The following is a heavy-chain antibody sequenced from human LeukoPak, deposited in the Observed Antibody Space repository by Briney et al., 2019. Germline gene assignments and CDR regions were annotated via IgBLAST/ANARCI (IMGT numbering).Heavy chain of an antibody. Sequence: GGPLRLSCAASGFTFSSSAMSWVRQAPGKGLEWVSAISNNGGYAYYADSVQGRFTISRDNSKSTLCLQMNSLRAEDTAVYYCVREGFSYSSSFDYWGQGTLVTVSS. D-gene: IGHD2-15*01. CDR1: GFTFSSSA. V-gene: IGHV3-23*01. J-gene: IGHJ4*02. CDR3: VREGFSYSSSFDY. CDR2: ISNNGGYA.